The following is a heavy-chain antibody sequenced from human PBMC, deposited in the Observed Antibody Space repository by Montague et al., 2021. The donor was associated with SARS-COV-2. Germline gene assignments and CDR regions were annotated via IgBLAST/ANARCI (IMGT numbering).Heavy chain of an antibody. J-gene: IGHJ4*02. Sequence: SETLSLTCAVYGXSLSGYYWSWIRQPPGKGLEWIGEINHSGSTNYNPSLKSRVTISVDTSKNQFSLKLSSVTAADTAVYYCARGSTVTHYWGQGTLVTVSS. CDR2: INHSGST. CDR1: GXSLSGYY. CDR3: ARGSTVTHY. D-gene: IGHD4-17*01. V-gene: IGHV4-34*01.